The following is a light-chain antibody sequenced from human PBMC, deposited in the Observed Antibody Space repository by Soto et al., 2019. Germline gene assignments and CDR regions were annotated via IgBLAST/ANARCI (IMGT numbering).Light chain of an antibody. CDR1: QSISDT. CDR3: QQYYSFPPT. Sequence: EIVMTQSPATLSVSPGGRATLSCRASQSISDTLAWYQQKPGQAPRLLIYGASTRATGIPARFSGSGSGTEFTLSIGSLQSEDFATYYCQQYYSFPPTFGQGTKVDI. CDR2: GAS. J-gene: IGKJ1*01. V-gene: IGKV3-15*01.